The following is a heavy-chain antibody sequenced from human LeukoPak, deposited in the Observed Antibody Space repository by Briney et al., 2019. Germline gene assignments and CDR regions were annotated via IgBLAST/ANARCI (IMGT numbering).Heavy chain of an antibody. CDR2: INHSGST. V-gene: IGHV4-34*01. CDR1: GGSFSGYY. CDR3: ARGRYGGSYRSYYYYMDV. J-gene: IGHJ6*03. Sequence: SETLSLTCAVYGGSFSGYYWSWIRQPPGKGLEWIGEINHSGSTNYNPSLKSRVTISVDTSKNQFSLKLSSVTAADTAVYYCARGRYGGSYRSYYYYMDVWGKGTTVTVSS. D-gene: IGHD1-26*01.